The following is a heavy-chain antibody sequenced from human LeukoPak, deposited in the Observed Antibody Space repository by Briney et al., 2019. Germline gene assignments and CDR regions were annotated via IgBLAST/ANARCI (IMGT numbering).Heavy chain of an antibody. CDR3: AKSRARYGSGSHVDY. CDR1: GFTFSSYG. Sequence: PGGSLRLSCAASGFTFSSYGMHWVRQAPGKGLEWVAVISYDGSNKYYADSVKGRFTISRDNSKNTLYLQMNSVRAEDTGVYYCAKSRARYGSGSHVDYWGKGTLVTVSS. D-gene: IGHD3-10*01. J-gene: IGHJ4*02. CDR2: ISYDGSNK. V-gene: IGHV3-30*18.